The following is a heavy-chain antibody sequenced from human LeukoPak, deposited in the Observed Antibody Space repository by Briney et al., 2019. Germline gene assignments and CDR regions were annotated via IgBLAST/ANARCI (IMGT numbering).Heavy chain of an antibody. J-gene: IGHJ5*02. CDR1: GFTFSSYG. Sequence: PGGSLRLSCAGSGFTFSSYGMHWVRQAPGKGLEWVAFIRYDGINKYYADSVKGRFTISRDNSKNTLYLQMNSLRAEDTAVYYCARDRPGRDCSGGSCYYNSWFDPWGQGTLVTVSS. CDR2: IRYDGINK. CDR3: ARDRPGRDCSGGSCYYNSWFDP. V-gene: IGHV3-30*02. D-gene: IGHD2-15*01.